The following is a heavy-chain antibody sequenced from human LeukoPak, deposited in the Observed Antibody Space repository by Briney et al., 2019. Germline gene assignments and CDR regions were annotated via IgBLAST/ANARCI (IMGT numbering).Heavy chain of an antibody. D-gene: IGHD3-9*01. V-gene: IGHV1-18*01. J-gene: IGHJ4*02. CDR1: GYTFTSYG. CDR3: ARDWGYFDWLPTDY. Sequence: ASVKVSCKASGYTFTSYGISWVRQAPGQGLKWMGWISAYNGNTNYAQKLQGRVTMTTDTSTSTAYMELRSLRSDDTAVYYCARDWGYFDWLPTDYWGQGTLVTVSS. CDR2: ISAYNGNT.